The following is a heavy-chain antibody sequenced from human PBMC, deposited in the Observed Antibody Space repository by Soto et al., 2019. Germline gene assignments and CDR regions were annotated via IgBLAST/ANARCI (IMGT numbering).Heavy chain of an antibody. V-gene: IGHV3-7*05. J-gene: IGHJ4*02. CDR2: IKEDGSEK. CDR1: GFSFSSFW. CDR3: ARDVI. Sequence: EVQLVESGGGLVQPGGSQRLSCAASGFSFSSFWMSWVRQAPGKGLKWVAAIKEDGSEKNYVDSVRGRFTISRDNAKNSLYLQMNSLRADDTAVYYCARDVIWGQGSLVTVSS.